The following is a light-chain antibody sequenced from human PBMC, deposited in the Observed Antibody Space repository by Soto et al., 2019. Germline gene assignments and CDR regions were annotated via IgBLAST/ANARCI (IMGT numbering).Light chain of an antibody. J-gene: IGKJ3*01. V-gene: IGKV3-15*01. CDR3: QQYNIWPPEVT. CDR2: GAS. Sequence: EIVLTQSPGILSLSPVERASLSCVASQSISSSFLAWYQQKPGQTPRLLIYGASTRAAGVPVRFSGSGSGTDFNLTISRLQSEDFAIYYCQQYNIWPPEVTFGPGTKVDIK. CDR1: QSISSS.